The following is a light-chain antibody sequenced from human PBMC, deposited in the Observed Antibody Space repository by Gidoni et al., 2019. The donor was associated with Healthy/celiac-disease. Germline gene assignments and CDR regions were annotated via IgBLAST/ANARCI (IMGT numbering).Light chain of an antibody. J-gene: IGKJ4*01. CDR2: EAS. Sequence: EIVFTQSPATLSLSPGESATISCRASPCVSSYLAWYQQKPGQAPRLLIYEASNRATGIPARFRSSGSGTDFSLTISRLEAEDWAVYYWQQSSNWLFTFGGGTKVEIK. CDR3: QQSSNWLFT. V-gene: IGKV3-11*01. CDR1: PCVSSY.